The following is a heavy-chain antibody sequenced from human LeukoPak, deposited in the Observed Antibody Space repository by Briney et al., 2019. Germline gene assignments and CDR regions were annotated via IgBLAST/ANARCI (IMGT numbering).Heavy chain of an antibody. CDR1: GFTFSSYE. J-gene: IGHJ4*02. V-gene: IGHV3-48*03. CDR3: ARPQIVVGYFDY. D-gene: IGHD3-22*01. Sequence: GGSLRHSCAASGFTFSSYEMNWVRQAPGKGLEWVSYISSSGSTIYYADSVKGRFTISRDNAKNSLYLQMNSLRAEDTAVYYCARPQIVVGYFDYWGQGTLVTVSS. CDR2: ISSSGSTI.